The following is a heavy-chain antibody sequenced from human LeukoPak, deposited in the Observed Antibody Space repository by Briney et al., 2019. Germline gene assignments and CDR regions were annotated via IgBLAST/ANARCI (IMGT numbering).Heavy chain of an antibody. Sequence: PSETLSLTCAVSDYSINSGHYWGWIRQPPGKGLEWIGSIYHSGRTYYNPSLKSRVTTSVDTSKNQFSLKLTSVTAADTAVYCCARHASPDIVIVPAATFDYWGQGTLVTVSS. J-gene: IGHJ4*02. CDR1: DYSINSGHY. D-gene: IGHD2-2*01. CDR3: ARHASPDIVIVPAATFDY. V-gene: IGHV4-38-2*01. CDR2: IYHSGRT.